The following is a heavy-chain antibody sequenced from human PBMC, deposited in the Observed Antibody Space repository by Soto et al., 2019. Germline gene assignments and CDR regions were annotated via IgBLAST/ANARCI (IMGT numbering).Heavy chain of an antibody. D-gene: IGHD6-13*01. J-gene: IGHJ5*02. V-gene: IGHV4-30-4*01. CDR1: GGPISSGDYC. CDR2: FCNSGTT. CDR3: ARGGSSWYLKSGWFDP. Sequence: QVQLQESGPGLVKPSQTLSLTCTVSGGPISSGDYCWSWIRQPPGKGLEWIAYFCNSGTTYYNPSLESRTTISMDTSKNDFSLRLSSVTDADTAVYFCARGGSSWYLKSGWFDPWGRGTLVTVSS.